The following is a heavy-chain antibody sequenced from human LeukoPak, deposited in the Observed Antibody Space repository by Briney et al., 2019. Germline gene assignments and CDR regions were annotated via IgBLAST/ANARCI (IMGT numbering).Heavy chain of an antibody. J-gene: IGHJ4*02. CDR3: ARGHSGWYDY. CDR2: IRSYSSYI. V-gene: IGHV3-21*04. D-gene: IGHD6-19*01. Sequence: GGSLRLSCATSGFTFDTYNFNWVRQAPRKGLEWVATIRSYSSYINYADSVKGRFTISRDDAKKSMYLQMNSLRAEDTAVYYCARGHSGWYDYWGQGTLVTVSS. CDR1: GFTFDTYN.